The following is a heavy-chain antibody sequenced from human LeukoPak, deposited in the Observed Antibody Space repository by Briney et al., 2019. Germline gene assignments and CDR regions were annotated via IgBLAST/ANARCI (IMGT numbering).Heavy chain of an antibody. Sequence: SETLSLTCTVSGGSISSYYWSWIRQPPGKGLEWIGYIYYSGSTDHNPSLRSRVTISVDTSKNQFSLRLSSVTAADTAVYYCARVPYGSGSSLFRDYYYGMDVWGQGTTVTVSS. CDR2: IYYSGST. V-gene: IGHV4-59*01. D-gene: IGHD3-10*01. CDR1: GGSISSYY. CDR3: ARVPYGSGSSLFRDYYYGMDV. J-gene: IGHJ6*02.